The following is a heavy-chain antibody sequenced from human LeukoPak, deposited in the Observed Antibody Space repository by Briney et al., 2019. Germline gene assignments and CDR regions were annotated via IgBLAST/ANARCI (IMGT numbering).Heavy chain of an antibody. D-gene: IGHD4-23*01. J-gene: IGHJ6*01. Sequence: ASVKVSCKASGYTFTSYYMHWVRQAPGQGLEWMGIINPSGGSTSYAQKFQGRVTITRDTSTSTVYMELSSLRSEDTAVYYCARDREVVTFYYGMDVWGQGTTVTVSS. CDR1: GYTFTSYY. CDR2: INPSGGST. CDR3: ARDREVVTFYYGMDV. V-gene: IGHV1-46*01.